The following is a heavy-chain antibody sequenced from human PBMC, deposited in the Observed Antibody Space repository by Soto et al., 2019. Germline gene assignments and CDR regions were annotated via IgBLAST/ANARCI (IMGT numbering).Heavy chain of an antibody. CDR2: INASNGNT. D-gene: IGHD3-22*01. CDR3: ARSIADSSGY. CDR1: GYTFTSYA. V-gene: IGHV1-3*01. J-gene: IGHJ4*02. Sequence: GASVKVSCKASGYTFTSYAMHWVRQAPGQRLEWMGWINASNGNTKYSQKFQGRVTITRDTSASTAYMELSSLRSEDTAVYYCARSIADSSGYWGQGTLVTVSS.